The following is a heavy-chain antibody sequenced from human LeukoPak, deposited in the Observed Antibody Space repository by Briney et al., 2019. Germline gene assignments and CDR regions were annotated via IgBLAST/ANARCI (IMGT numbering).Heavy chain of an antibody. J-gene: IGHJ4*02. V-gene: IGHV3-33*01. CDR1: GFTFSSYG. CDR2: IWYDGSNK. D-gene: IGHD1-26*01. CDR3: ARESSGSSHFDY. Sequence: PGGSLRLSCAASGFTFSSYGMHWVRQAPGKGLEWVAVIWYDGSNKYYADSVKGRFTISRDNSKNTLYLQMNSLRAEDTAVYYCARESSGSSHFDYWGQGTLVTVSS.